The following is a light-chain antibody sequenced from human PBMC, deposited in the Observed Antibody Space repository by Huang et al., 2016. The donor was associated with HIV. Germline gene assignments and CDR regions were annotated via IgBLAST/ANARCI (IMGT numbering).Light chain of an antibody. J-gene: IGKJ1*01. CDR2: AAS. CDR1: QGISNS. V-gene: IGKV1-NL1*01. CDR3: QQYHGVPWT. Sequence: DIQMTQSPSSLSASVGDRVAIPCRASQGISNSLAWYQQKPGKAPKLLLYAASKLEGGVTSRFSGSGSGAVYTLTISSLQPEDVAVYHCQQYHGVPWTFGQGTKVEVK.